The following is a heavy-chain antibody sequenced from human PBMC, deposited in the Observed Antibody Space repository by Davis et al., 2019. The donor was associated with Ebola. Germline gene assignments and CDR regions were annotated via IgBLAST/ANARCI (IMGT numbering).Heavy chain of an antibody. CDR2: IIPILGIA. Sequence: SVTLSCKASVCTFSSYAISRLRQAPGQGLEWMGGIIPILGIANYAQKFQGRVTITADKSTSTAYMELSSLRSEDTAGYYCARGQGCSSTSCYKAYYYMDVWGKGTTVTVSS. V-gene: IGHV1-69*10. J-gene: IGHJ6*03. CDR1: VCTFSSYA. D-gene: IGHD2-2*02. CDR3: ARGQGCSSTSCYKAYYYMDV.